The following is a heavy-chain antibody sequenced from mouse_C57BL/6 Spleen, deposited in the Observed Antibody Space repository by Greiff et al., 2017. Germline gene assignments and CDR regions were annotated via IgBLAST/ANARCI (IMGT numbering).Heavy chain of an antibody. V-gene: IGHV1-82*01. D-gene: IGHD1-1*01. J-gene: IGHJ4*01. CDR2: IYPGDGAT. CDR3: ARGVTTVVARAMDD. Sequence: VPLQQSGPELVKPGASVQISCKASGYAFSSSWMNWVKQRPGKGLEWIGRIYPGDGATHYNGKFKGKATLTADKSASTAYMQLSSLTAEDSAVYFWARGVTTVVARAMDDWGQGTSVTVSS. CDR1: GYAFSSSW.